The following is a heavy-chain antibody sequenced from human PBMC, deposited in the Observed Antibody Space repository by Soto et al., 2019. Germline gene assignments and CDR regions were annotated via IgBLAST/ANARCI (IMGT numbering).Heavy chain of an antibody. J-gene: IGHJ3*02. Sequence: GASVKVSCKASGYTFTSYYMHWVRQAPGQGLEWMGIINPSGGSTSYAQKFQGRVTMTRDTSTSTVYMELSSLRSEDTAVYYCARPGYYDSSGYSQVVTAFDIWSQGTMVTVSS. CDR2: INPSGGST. CDR3: ARPGYYDSSGYSQVVTAFDI. V-gene: IGHV1-46*03. CDR1: GYTFTSYY. D-gene: IGHD3-22*01.